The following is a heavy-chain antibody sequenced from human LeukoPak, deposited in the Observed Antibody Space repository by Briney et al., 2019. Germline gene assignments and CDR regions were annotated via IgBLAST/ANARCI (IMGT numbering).Heavy chain of an antibody. Sequence: GGSLRLSCAASGLTFSSYWMSWVRHAPGKGLEWVANIKQDGSEKNYVDSVKGRFTISRDNAKDSLSLQMNSLRAEDTAVYYCARVSRHCNRTSCYPNGMDVWGQGTTVTVSS. J-gene: IGHJ6*02. CDR3: ARVSRHCNRTSCYPNGMDV. CDR1: GLTFSSYW. V-gene: IGHV3-7*01. CDR2: IKQDGSEK. D-gene: IGHD2-2*01.